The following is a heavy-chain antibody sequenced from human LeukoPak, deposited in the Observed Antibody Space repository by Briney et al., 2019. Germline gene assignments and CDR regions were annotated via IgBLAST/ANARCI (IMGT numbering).Heavy chain of an antibody. V-gene: IGHV4-34*01. CDR1: GGSFSGYY. Sequence: PSETLSLTCAVYGGSFSGYYWSWIRQPPVEGLEWIGEINHSGSTNYNSSLKSRVTISGDTSRNQFSLNVNSVTAADTAVYYCARDEYYYGSGSGFRWFDPWGQGTLVTVSS. D-gene: IGHD3-10*01. J-gene: IGHJ5*02. CDR3: ARDEYYYGSGSGFRWFDP. CDR2: INHSGST.